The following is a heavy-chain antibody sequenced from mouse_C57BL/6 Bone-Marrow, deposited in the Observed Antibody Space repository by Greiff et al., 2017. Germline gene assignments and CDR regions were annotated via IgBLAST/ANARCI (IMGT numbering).Heavy chain of an antibody. Sequence: QVQLKQSDAELVKPGASVKISCKASGYTFTDYTIHWMKQRPEQGLEWIGYIYPRDGSTKYNEKFKGKATFTADKSSSTAYMQLNSLTSEGSAVYFGAHCGSSYAYFDYWGQGTTLTVSS. CDR1: GYTFTDYT. CDR2: IYPRDGST. V-gene: IGHV1-78*01. CDR3: AHCGSSYAYFDY. J-gene: IGHJ2*01. D-gene: IGHD1-1*01.